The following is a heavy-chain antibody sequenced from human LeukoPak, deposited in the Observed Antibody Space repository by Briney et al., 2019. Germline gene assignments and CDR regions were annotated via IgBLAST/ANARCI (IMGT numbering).Heavy chain of an antibody. D-gene: IGHD3-3*01. CDR3: AKDGGYYGMDV. Sequence: PGGSLRLSCAASGLTFSSYAMSWVRQAPGKGLEWVSGISGSGGATYYADSVKGRFTTSRDNSKNTLHLQMDSLRAEDTAVYYCAKDGGYYGMDVRGQGTPVTVSS. CDR1: GLTFSSYA. J-gene: IGHJ6*02. CDR2: ISGSGGAT. V-gene: IGHV3-23*01.